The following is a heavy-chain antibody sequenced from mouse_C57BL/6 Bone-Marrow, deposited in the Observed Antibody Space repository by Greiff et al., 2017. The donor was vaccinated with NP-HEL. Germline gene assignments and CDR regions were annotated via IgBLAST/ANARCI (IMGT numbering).Heavy chain of an antibody. CDR1: GFTFTDYY. J-gene: IGHJ2*01. Sequence: EVKVEESGGGLVQPGGSLSLSCAASGFTFTDYYMSWVRQPPGKALEWLGFIRNKANGYTTEYSASVKGRFTISRDNSQSILYLQMNALRAEDSATYYCARYGDYVYYFDYWGQGTTLTVCS. CDR2: IRNKANGYTT. D-gene: IGHD2-4*01. V-gene: IGHV7-3*01. CDR3: ARYGDYVYYFDY.